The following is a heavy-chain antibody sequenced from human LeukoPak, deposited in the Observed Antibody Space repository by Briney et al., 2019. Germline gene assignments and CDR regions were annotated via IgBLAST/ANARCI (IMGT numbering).Heavy chain of an antibody. CDR2: INHSGST. V-gene: IGHV4-34*01. CDR3: ARSRRWREFGY. Sequence: SETLSLTCAVYGGSFSGYYWSWIRQPPGKGLEWIGEINHSGSTNYNPSLKSRVTISVDTSKNQFSLKLSSVTAADTAVYYCARSRRWREFGYWGQGTLVTVS. D-gene: IGHD4-23*01. J-gene: IGHJ4*02. CDR1: GGSFSGYY.